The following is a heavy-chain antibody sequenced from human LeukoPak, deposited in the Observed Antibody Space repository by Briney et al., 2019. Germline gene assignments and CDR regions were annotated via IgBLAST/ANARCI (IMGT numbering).Heavy chain of an antibody. J-gene: IGHJ4*02. Sequence: ASVKVSCKASGYTFTSYYMHWVRQAPGQGLEWMGIINPSDSSTSFAQRFQGRVTMTRDTSTSTVYMELSSLRSEDTAVYYCARDCDRSGYYCYWGQGTLVTVSS. CDR3: ARDCDRSGYYCY. CDR2: INPSDSST. CDR1: GYTFTSYY. D-gene: IGHD3-22*01. V-gene: IGHV1-46*01.